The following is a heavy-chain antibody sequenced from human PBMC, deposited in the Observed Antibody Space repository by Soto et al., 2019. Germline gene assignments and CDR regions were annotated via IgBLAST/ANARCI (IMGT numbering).Heavy chain of an antibody. CDR3: ARLIHCKTTSCYFDY. J-gene: IGHJ4*02. D-gene: IGHD2-2*01. V-gene: IGHV4-59*08. CDR2: IYYAGST. CDR1: GGSMISYY. Sequence: SETLSLTCTVSGGSMISYYWSWIRQPPGRGLEWIGFIYYAGSTKYNPSLNSRVTISGDTSKNQFSLKLSSVTAADTAVFYCARLIHCKTTSCYFDYWGQGTLVTVSS.